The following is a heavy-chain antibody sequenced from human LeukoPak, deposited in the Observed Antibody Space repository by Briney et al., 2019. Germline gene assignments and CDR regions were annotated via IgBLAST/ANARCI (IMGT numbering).Heavy chain of an antibody. CDR1: GFTFSSYS. CDR3: ARGGYTTWFDP. D-gene: IGHD2-15*01. CDR2: IGSNGGDT. V-gene: IGHV3-23*01. J-gene: IGHJ5*02. Sequence: QTGGSLRLSCAASGFTFSSYSMTWVRQAPGKGLEWVSTIGSNGGDTFYTDSVKGRFTISRDNSKNTLYLEMNSLRAEDTAVYYCARGGYTTWFDPWGQGTLVTVSS.